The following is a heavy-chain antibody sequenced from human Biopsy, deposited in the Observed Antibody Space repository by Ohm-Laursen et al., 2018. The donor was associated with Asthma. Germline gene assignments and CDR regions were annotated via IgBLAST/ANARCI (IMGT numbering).Heavy chain of an antibody. CDR1: GFRFTDYG. CDR2: VSSSGGSR. CDR3: ARISMGTRTACGPYYIYKMDV. J-gene: IGHJ6*02. V-gene: IGHV3-23*01. D-gene: IGHD5-12*01. Sequence: SLRLSCAASGFRFTDYGMHWVRQAPGKGLEWVASVSSSGGSRDYADSVKGRFTISRDNSNTVYLQMNWLRAEDTTIYYCARISMGTRTACGPYYIYKMDVWGQGTTVTVSS.